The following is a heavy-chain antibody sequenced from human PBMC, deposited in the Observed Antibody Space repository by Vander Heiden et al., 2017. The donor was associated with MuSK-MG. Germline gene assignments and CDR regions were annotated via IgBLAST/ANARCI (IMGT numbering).Heavy chain of an antibody. CDR1: VGTFSSYA. J-gene: IGHJ1*01. D-gene: IGHD6-13*01. CDR3: ARPCLAGTKLSGFQH. V-gene: IGHV1-69*01. Sequence: QVQLVQSGAEVKKPGSSVKVSCKASVGTFSSYAISWVRQAPGQGLEWMGGIIPIFGTANYAQKFQGRVTITADESTSTAYMELSSLRSEDTAVYYCARPCLAGTKLSGFQHWGQGTLVTVSS. CDR2: IIPIFGTA.